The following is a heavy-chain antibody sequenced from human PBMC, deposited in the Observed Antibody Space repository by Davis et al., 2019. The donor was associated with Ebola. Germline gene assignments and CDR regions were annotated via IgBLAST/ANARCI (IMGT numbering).Heavy chain of an antibody. CDR3: SRDVQFEFYDY. CDR1: GFTFSSFW. V-gene: IGHV3-74*01. CDR2: INSDGSNT. D-gene: IGHD3-10*01. J-gene: IGHJ4*02. Sequence: GESLKISCTASGFTFSSFWMHWVRQAPGKGLVWVSRINSDGSNTTYADSVRGRFTVSRDNAQNTLYLQMNSLTAEDTAVYYCSRDVQFEFYDYWGQGTLVTVSS.